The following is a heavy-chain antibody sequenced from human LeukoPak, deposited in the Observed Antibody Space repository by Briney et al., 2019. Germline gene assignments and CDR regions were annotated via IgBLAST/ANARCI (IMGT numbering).Heavy chain of an antibody. V-gene: IGHV3-21*01. CDR3: AGARPSTSYYSYYMDV. CDR1: GFTFTSYN. Sequence: PGGSLRLSCVASGFTFTSYNMNWVRQAPGKGLEWVSSISSGSMIIHSADSLRGRFIISGDNAKNSLYLQMDSLRTEDTAVYFCAGARPSTSYYSYYMDVWGRGTTVIVSS. J-gene: IGHJ6*03. CDR2: ISSGSMII.